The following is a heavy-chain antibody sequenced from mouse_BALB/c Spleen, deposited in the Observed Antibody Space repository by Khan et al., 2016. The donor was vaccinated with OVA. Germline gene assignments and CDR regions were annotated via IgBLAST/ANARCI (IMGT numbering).Heavy chain of an antibody. CDR3: ARDAGLY. CDR1: GYTFTEYT. CDR2: INPKNGVT. D-gene: IGHD3-3*01. V-gene: IGHV1-18*01. J-gene: IGHJ4*01. Sequence: EVQLQQSGPELVKPGASVKISCKTSGYTFTEYTLHWVKQSHGKSLEWIGVINPKNGVTSYNQKFKGKATLTVDKSSRTAYMEFRSLTSEDSAVYYCARDAGLYWGQGTSVTVSS.